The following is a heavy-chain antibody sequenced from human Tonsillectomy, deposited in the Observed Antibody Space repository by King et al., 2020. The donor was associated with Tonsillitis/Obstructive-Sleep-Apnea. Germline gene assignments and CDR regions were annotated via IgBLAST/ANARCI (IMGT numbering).Heavy chain of an antibody. Sequence: VQLVESGAEVKKPGASVKVSCKASGYTFTGYYMHWVRQAPGQGLEWMGWINPNSGGTNYAQTFQGRVTMTRDTSISTAYMELSRLRSDDTAVYYCARGSIFGVVITFYGMDVWGQGTTVTVSS. V-gene: IGHV1-2*02. CDR1: GYTFTGYY. D-gene: IGHD3-3*01. J-gene: IGHJ6*02. CDR2: INPNSGGT. CDR3: ARGSIFGVVITFYGMDV.